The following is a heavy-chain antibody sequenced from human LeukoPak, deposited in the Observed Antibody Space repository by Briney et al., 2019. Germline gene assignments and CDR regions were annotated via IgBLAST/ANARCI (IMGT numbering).Heavy chain of an antibody. CDR3: ARGRHSYDSSDYYYEGDGFDI. J-gene: IGHJ3*02. V-gene: IGHV1-46*01. CDR2: INPSGDST. Sequence: ASVKVSCKASGYTFTGHYMHWVRQAPGQGLEWMGIINPSGDSTSSAQKFQGRVTMTRDMSTSTVFMELSSLRTEDTAVYYCARGRHSYDSSDYYYEGDGFDIWGQGTMVTVSS. D-gene: IGHD3-22*01. CDR1: GYTFTGHY.